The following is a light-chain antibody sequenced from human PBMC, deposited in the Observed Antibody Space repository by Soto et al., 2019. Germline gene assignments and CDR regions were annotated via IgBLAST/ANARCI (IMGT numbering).Light chain of an antibody. V-gene: IGKV1-39*01. CDR1: QSISSY. J-gene: IGKJ3*01. Sequence: DIQMTQSPSSLSASVGDRVTIACRASQSISSYLNWYQQRPGKAPKALIYAASRLQSGVPSRFSGSGSGTDFTLTISSLQPEDFATYYCQQSYSTPLTFGPGTKVDIK. CDR3: QQSYSTPLT. CDR2: AAS.